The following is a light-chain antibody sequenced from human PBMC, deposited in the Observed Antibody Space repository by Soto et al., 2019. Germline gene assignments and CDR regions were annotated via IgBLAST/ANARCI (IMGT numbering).Light chain of an antibody. CDR2: DAS. CDR3: QQRSNWPLT. Sequence: ETVLTQSPGTLSLSPGERATLSCRANESVSYYLAWYQQKPGQAPRLLIYDASSRATGIPARFSGSGSGTDFTLTISSLEPEDFAIYYCQQRSNWPLTFGGGTKVDIK. CDR1: ESVSYY. V-gene: IGKV3-11*01. J-gene: IGKJ4*01.